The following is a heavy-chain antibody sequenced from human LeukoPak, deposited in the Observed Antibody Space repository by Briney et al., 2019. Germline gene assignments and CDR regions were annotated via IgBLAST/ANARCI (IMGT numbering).Heavy chain of an antibody. J-gene: IGHJ6*02. CDR2: VSGSDDP. V-gene: IGHV3-53*01. CDR1: GGSISSYY. Sequence: AETLSLTCTVSGGSISSYYWSWIRQPPGKGLEWVSSVSGSDDPLYADSVKGRFTITRDISMSTVYLQMSSLRAEDTAVYFCVRDRPCGSCRPMDAWGQGTTVTVSS. D-gene: IGHD5-12*01. CDR3: VRDRPCGSCRPMDA.